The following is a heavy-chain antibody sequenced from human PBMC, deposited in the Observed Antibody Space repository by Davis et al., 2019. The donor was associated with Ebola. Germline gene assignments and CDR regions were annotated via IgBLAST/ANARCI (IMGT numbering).Heavy chain of an antibody. D-gene: IGHD3-10*01. CDR1: GDSVSSNSAA. CDR3: ARGTMVRGGIRYYYYGMDV. V-gene: IGHV6-1*01. J-gene: IGHJ6*04. Sequence: SQTLSLTCAISGDSVSSNSAAWNWIRQSPSRGLEWLGRTYYRSKWYNDYAVSVKSRITINPDTSKNQFSLQLNSVTPEDTAVYYCARGTMVRGGIRYYYYGMDVWGKGTTVTVSS. CDR2: TYYRSKWYN.